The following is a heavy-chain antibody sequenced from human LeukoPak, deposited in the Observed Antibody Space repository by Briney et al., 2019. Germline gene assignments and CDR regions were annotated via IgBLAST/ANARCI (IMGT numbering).Heavy chain of an antibody. J-gene: IGHJ4*02. D-gene: IGHD3-10*01. CDR3: ATVFGAAYSDY. CDR2: IRDDGSNK. CDR1: GFTFSSYE. V-gene: IGHV3-30*02. Sequence: GSLRLSCAASGFTFSSYEMNWVRQAPGKGLEWVTFIRDDGSNKYYADSVKGRFTISRDNSKNTLYLQMNSLRAEDTALYYCATVFGAAYSDYWGQGTQVTVSS.